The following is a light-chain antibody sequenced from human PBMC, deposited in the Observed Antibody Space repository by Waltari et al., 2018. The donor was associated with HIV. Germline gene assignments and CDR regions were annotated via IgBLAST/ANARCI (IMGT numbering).Light chain of an antibody. Sequence: QSVLTQPPSVSGAPGQRVTISCAGSGSNIGAGFDVHWYQQIPGTVPKLLIYDNTNRPSGGPARFSGAKSGTSASLAITGLQAEDEATYYCLSYDRSLRFVFGSGTKVSVL. CDR1: GSNIGAGFD. J-gene: IGLJ1*01. CDR2: DNT. V-gene: IGLV1-40*01. CDR3: LSYDRSLRFV.